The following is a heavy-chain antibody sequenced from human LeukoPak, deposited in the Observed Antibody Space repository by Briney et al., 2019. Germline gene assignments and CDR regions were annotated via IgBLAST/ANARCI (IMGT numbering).Heavy chain of an antibody. J-gene: IGHJ1*01. CDR3: PTDRLFFQH. D-gene: IGHD4/OR15-4a*01. V-gene: IGHV3-15*01. Sequence: GGSLRLSCEALGFNISNAWMSWLRQTPGKGLEWVGRLKSKADGGTIDFAAPVTDRFTISRDDSKNLMNLQLNRLKTEGSGVYFWPTDRLFFQHWGQGTVVTVS. CDR2: LKSKADGGTI. CDR1: GFNISNAW.